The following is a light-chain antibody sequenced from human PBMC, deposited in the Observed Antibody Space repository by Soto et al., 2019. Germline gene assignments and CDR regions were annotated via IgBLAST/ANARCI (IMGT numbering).Light chain of an antibody. J-gene: IGKJ2*01. CDR1: QSVSSSY. V-gene: IGKV3-20*01. CDR2: GAS. Sequence: EIVLTQSPGTLSLSPGERATLSCRASQSVSSSYLAWYQQKPGQAPRLLIYGASSRATGIPDMFSGSGSGTDFNLTISRLEPEDFAVYYCQQYGSSPPYTFGQGTKLEIK. CDR3: QQYGSSPPYT.